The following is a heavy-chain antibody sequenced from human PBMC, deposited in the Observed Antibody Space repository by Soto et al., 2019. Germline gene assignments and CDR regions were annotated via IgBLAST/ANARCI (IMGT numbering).Heavy chain of an antibody. CDR2: TYYRYRFFS. Sequence: PSQTLSLTCAISGDSVSSYSAAWNWIRQSPSRGLEWLGRTYYRYRFFSDYAESVKSRIIINPDTSKNQFSLQLKSVTPEDTAVYYCVRDRYSSSGWFDPWGQGTPVTVSS. J-gene: IGHJ5*02. D-gene: IGHD3-10*01. V-gene: IGHV6-1*01. CDR1: GDSVSSYSAA. CDR3: VRDRYSSSGWFDP.